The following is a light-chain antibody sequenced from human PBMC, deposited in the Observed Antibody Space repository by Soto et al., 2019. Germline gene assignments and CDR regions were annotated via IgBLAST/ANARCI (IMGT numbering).Light chain of an antibody. Sequence: QTVLTQPASVSGSPGQSITISCTGTSSDVGAYNYVSWYQQHPGKAPKLMIYDVSNRPSGVSNRFSGSKSGNTASLTISGLQAEDEADYYCSSYTSSSTPYVFGIGTKVTVL. CDR2: DVS. CDR1: SSDVGAYNY. J-gene: IGLJ1*01. V-gene: IGLV2-14*01. CDR3: SSYTSSSTPYV.